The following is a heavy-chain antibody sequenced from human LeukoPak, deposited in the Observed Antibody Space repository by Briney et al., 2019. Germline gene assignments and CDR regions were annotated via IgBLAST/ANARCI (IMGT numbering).Heavy chain of an antibody. Sequence: SETLSLTCAVYGGSFSGYYWSWIRQPPGKGLEWIGEINHSGSTYYNPSLKSRVTISVDTSKNQFSLNLSSVTAADTAVYYCANSAYHIFLEYWGQGTLVTVSS. CDR3: ANSAYHIFLEY. D-gene: IGHD3-9*01. CDR2: INHSGST. V-gene: IGHV4-34*01. J-gene: IGHJ4*02. CDR1: GGSFSGYY.